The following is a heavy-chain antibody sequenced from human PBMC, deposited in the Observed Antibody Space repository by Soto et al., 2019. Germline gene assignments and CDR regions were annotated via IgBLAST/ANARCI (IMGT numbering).Heavy chain of an antibody. CDR2: ISHSGSYI. J-gene: IGHJ3*02. V-gene: IGHV3-21*01. Sequence: AQLVESGGSLVKPGGSLRLSCAASGFSFGDYIMNWVRQAPGRGLEWVASISHSGSYIFYADSVKGRFTISRDNSRDSLYLQMNSLRVDDTAIYYWASPRDYCVTTSNCFIAFDIWGQGTRVTVSS. CDR3: ASPRDYCVTTSNCFIAFDI. CDR1: GFSFGDYI. D-gene: IGHD4-17*01.